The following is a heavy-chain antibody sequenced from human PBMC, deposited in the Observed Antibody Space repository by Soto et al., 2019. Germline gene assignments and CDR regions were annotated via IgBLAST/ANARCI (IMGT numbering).Heavy chain of an antibody. CDR2: ISNDGTKK. V-gene: IGHV3-30*18. CDR1: GFTFSSYG. Sequence: QVQVVESGGGAVQPGRSLTLSCAASGFTFSSYGMQWARQAPGKGLEWVAAISNDGTKKYYADSVKGRFTISIDNSENTLYLQMNSLRTDDTAVYYCANLVDFWGQGTLVTVSS. J-gene: IGHJ4*02. CDR3: ANLVDF.